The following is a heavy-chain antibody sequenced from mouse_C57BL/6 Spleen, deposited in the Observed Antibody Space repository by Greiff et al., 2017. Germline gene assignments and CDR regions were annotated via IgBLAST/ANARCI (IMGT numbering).Heavy chain of an antibody. Sequence: VQRVESGPELVKPGASVKISCKASGYAFSSSWMHWVKQRPGKGLEWIGRIYPGDGDTNYNGKFKGKATLTADKSSSTAYMQLSSLTSEDSAVYFCARSMYEGYYFDYCGQGTTLTVSS. CDR3: ARSMYEGYYFDY. V-gene: IGHV1-82*01. CDR2: IYPGDGDT. D-gene: IGHD2-10*02. J-gene: IGHJ2*01. CDR1: GYAFSSSW.